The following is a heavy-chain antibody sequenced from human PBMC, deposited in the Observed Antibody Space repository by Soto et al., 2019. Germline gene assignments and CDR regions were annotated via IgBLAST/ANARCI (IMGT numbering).Heavy chain of an antibody. V-gene: IGHV2-5*02. J-gene: IGHJ4*02. CDR1: GFSLSTSGVG. D-gene: IGHD3-16*01. Sequence: QITLKESGPTLVKPTQTLTLSCTFSGFSLSTSGVGVGWIRQPPGKALEWLALIYWDDDKRYSPSLKSRLTITKDTSKNQVVLTMTNMDPVDTATYYCAHSALHMITFGGVGVTGYDYWGQGTLVTVSS. CDR2: IYWDDDK. CDR3: AHSALHMITFGGVGVTGYDY.